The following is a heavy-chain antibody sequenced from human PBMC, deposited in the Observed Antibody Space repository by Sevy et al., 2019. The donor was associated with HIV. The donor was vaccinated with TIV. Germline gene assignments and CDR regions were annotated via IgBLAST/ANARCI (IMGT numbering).Heavy chain of an antibody. CDR1: EFTFSYYW. J-gene: IGHJ6*02. CDR3: GGRDFYSGSPAGMDV. V-gene: IGHV3-7*01. CDR2: IKQDGSEK. D-gene: IGHD1-26*01. Sequence: GGSLRLSCAASEFTFSYYWMTWVRQAPGKGLEWVANIKQDGSEKYHVDSVKGRFTISRDNAKNSLYLQMNSLRAEDTPFYYGGGRDFYSGSPAGMDVWGQGTTVTVSS.